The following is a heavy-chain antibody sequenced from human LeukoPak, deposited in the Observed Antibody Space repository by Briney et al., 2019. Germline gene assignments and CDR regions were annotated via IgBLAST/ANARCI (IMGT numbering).Heavy chain of an antibody. CDR2: IIASGDSA. CDR3: ATRHSSGWYDY. D-gene: IGHD6-19*01. CDR1: GFSFSTVP. Sequence: PGGSLRLSCEASGFSFSTVPMSWVRQVPGKGLECVSYIIASGDSAYYADSVRGRFTISRDNSKNTLYLQMDDLRAEDSAVYYCATRHSSGWYDYWGQGTLVTVSS. J-gene: IGHJ4*02. V-gene: IGHV3-23*01.